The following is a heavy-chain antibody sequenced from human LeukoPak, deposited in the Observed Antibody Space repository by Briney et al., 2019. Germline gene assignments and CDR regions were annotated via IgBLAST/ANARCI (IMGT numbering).Heavy chain of an antibody. CDR2: IIPIFGTA. CDR3: ARDRGAQLLWFGESTNYYFDY. D-gene: IGHD3-10*01. CDR1: GGTFSSYA. Sequence: ASVKVSCKASGGTFSSYAISWVRQAPGQGLEWMGGIIPIFGTANCAQKFQGRVTITADESTSTAYMELSSLRSGDTAVYYCARDRGAQLLWFGESTNYYFDYWGQGTLVTVSS. V-gene: IGHV1-69*13. J-gene: IGHJ4*02.